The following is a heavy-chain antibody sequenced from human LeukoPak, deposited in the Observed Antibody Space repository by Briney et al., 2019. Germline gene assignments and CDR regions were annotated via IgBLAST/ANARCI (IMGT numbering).Heavy chain of an antibody. CDR1: GFTFSSYA. CDR2: LSGSGGST. D-gene: IGHD1/OR15-1a*01. J-gene: IGHJ4*02. CDR3: AKAWLEQGGMFDY. Sequence: PGGSLRLSCAASGFTFSSYAMSWVRQAPGEGLEWVSLLSGSGGSTYYADSVRGRFTISGDNSKNTLYLQMNSLRAEDTAVYYCAKAWLEQGGMFDYWGQGTPVTVSS. V-gene: IGHV3-23*01.